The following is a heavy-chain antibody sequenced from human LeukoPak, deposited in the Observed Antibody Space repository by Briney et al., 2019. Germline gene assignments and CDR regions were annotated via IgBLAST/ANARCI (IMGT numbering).Heavy chain of an antibody. CDR1: GYSFTSYW. CDR2: IYPHDSNT. D-gene: IGHD6-13*01. CDR3: ARSRGTYSSWLDY. Sequence: GESLKISCKGSGYSFTSYWIAWVRQLPGKGLEWMGIIYPHDSNTRYSPSFQGHVTISADKSISTAYLQWSSLKASDTAMYYCARSRGTYSSWLDYWGQGTLVTVSS. V-gene: IGHV5-51*01. J-gene: IGHJ4*02.